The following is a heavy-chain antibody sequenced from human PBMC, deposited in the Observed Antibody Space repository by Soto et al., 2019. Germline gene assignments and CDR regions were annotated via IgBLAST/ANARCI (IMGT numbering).Heavy chain of an antibody. CDR3: ARGALGAAALIYYYYYGMDV. Sequence: QVQLQESGPGLVKPSETLSLTCTVSGGSVSSGRYYWSWIRQPPGKGLEWIGYIYYSGSTNYNPSLKSLVTISANTSKNQFSLKLSSVTAADTAVYYCARGALGAAALIYYYYYGMDVWGQGTTVTVSS. D-gene: IGHD2-2*01. CDR1: GGSVSSGRYY. V-gene: IGHV4-61*01. J-gene: IGHJ6*02. CDR2: IYYSGST.